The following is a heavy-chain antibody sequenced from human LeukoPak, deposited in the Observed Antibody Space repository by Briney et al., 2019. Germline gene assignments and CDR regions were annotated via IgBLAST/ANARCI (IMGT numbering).Heavy chain of an antibody. V-gene: IGHV4-61*08. CDR1: GGSISSGDYY. CDR2: IYYSGST. J-gene: IGHJ4*02. Sequence: TPSQTLSLTCTVSGGSISSGDYYWSWIRQPPGKGLEWIGYIYYSGSTNYNPSLKSRVTISVDTSKNQFSLKLSSVTAADTAVYYCARAHYYGSGRYYFDYWGQGTLVTVSS. CDR3: ARAHYYGSGRYYFDY. D-gene: IGHD3-10*01.